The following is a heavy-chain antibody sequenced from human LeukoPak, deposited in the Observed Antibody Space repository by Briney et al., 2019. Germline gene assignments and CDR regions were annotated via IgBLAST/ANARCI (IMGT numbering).Heavy chain of an antibody. J-gene: IGHJ5*02. CDR2: IYSGGST. V-gene: IGHV3-66*01. D-gene: IGHD2-15*01. CDR1: GFTVSSNY. Sequence: QSGGSLRLSCAASGFTVSSNYMSWVRQAPGKGREWVSVIYSGGSTYYADSVKGRFTISRDNSKNTLYLQMSSLRAEDTAVYYCARAPYCSGGSCYSRSNNWFDPWGQGTLVTVSS. CDR3: ARAPYCSGGSCYSRSNNWFDP.